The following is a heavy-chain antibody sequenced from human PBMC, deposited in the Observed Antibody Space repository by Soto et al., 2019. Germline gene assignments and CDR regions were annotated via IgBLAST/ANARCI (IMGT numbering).Heavy chain of an antibody. V-gene: IGHV3-74*02. CDR2: INSDGSVS. J-gene: IGHJ6*03. Sequence: VQLVESGGGLVQPGGSLRLSCAASGFTFSNYWMYWVRQAPGKGLEWVSRINSDGSVSSYADSVKGRLTISRDNVKNTLYLQMDSLRAEPTAVYYCARGDCVGGTCYSLAGSFYYYMDVWGKGTTVTVFS. CDR3: ARGDCVGGTCYSLAGSFYYYMDV. CDR1: GFTFSNYW. D-gene: IGHD2-15*01.